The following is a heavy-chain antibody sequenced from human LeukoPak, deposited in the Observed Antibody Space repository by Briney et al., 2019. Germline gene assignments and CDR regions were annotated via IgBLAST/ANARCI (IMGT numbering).Heavy chain of an antibody. CDR3: AKEGTPQVSTWYDL. D-gene: IGHD3-10*01. J-gene: IGHJ5*02. CDR2: ISYDGGTQ. CDR1: GVTLSPYG. V-gene: IGHV3-30*18. Sequence: PGGSLRLSCAASGVTLSPYGMHWVRQAPGKGLEWVAGISYDGGTQHYADSVKGQFIISRDNPRNTLYLQMNILRTEDTVVYYCAKEGTPQVSTWYDLWGQGTQVIVSS.